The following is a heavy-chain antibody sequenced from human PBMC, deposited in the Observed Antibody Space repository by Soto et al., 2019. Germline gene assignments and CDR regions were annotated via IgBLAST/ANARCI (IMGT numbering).Heavy chain of an antibody. V-gene: IGHV3-23*01. Sequence: EVQLLESGGGLVQPGGSLRLSCAASGFTFSSYAMSWVRQAPGKGLEWVSAISGSGGSTYYADSVKGRFTISRDNSKNTLYLHMNSLRADDTAVYYCAKARAQYYDFWSGYPVDYWGQGTLVTVSS. CDR1: GFTFSSYA. CDR2: ISGSGGST. J-gene: IGHJ4*02. CDR3: AKARAQYYDFWSGYPVDY. D-gene: IGHD3-3*01.